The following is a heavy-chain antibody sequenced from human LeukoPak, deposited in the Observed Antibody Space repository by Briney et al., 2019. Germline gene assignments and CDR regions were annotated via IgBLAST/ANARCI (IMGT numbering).Heavy chain of an antibody. D-gene: IGHD3-3*01. V-gene: IGHV3-21*01. CDR2: ISSSSSYI. CDR3: ARVTIFGVVTHSYYYGMDV. CDR1: GFTFSSYS. Sequence: GGSLRLSCAASGFTFSSYSMNWVRQAPGKGLEWVSSISSSSSYIYYADSVKGRFTISRDNAKNSLYQQMNSLRAEDTAVYYCARVTIFGVVTHSYYYGMDVWGQGTTVTVSS. J-gene: IGHJ6*02.